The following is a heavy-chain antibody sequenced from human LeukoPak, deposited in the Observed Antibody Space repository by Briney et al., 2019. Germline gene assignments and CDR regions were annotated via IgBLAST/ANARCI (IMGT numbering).Heavy chain of an antibody. Sequence: PGGSLRLSCAASGFTFSDYYMTWIRQAPGKGLEWVSYISSRGSTILYADSVKGRFTISRDNSKNTLYLQMNSLRAEDTAVYYCARGARRICSSTSCPFDPWGQGTLVTVSS. D-gene: IGHD2-2*01. V-gene: IGHV3-11*01. CDR3: ARGARRICSSTSCPFDP. CDR1: GFTFSDYY. J-gene: IGHJ5*02. CDR2: ISSRGSTI.